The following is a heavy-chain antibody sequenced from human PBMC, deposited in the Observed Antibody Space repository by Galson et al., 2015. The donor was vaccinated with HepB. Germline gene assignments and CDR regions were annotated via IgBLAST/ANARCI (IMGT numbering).Heavy chain of an antibody. J-gene: IGHJ4*02. CDR2: IAYDGSSK. V-gene: IGHV3-30-3*01. CDR1: GFTFSGYA. Sequence: SLRLSCAASGFTFSGYAMHWVRQAPGKGLEWVAVIAYDGSSKYYADSVKGRFTISRDNSKNTLYLQMNSLRAEDTAVYYCAKDGYYDYVWGSHRYWYFDYWGQGTLVTVSS. D-gene: IGHD3-16*02. CDR3: AKDGYYDYVWGSHRYWYFDY.